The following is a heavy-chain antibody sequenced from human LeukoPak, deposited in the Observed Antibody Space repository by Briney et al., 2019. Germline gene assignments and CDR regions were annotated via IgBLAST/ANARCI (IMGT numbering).Heavy chain of an antibody. Sequence: ASVKVSCKPSGYTFTSYGISWVRQAPGQGLEWMGWISAYNGNTNYAQKLQGRVTMTTDTSTSTAYMELRSLRSDDTAVYYCARDLWYYDSSGYFGYWGQGTLVTVSS. V-gene: IGHV1-18*01. J-gene: IGHJ4*02. CDR3: ARDLWYYDSSGYFGY. CDR2: ISAYNGNT. D-gene: IGHD3-22*01. CDR1: GYTFTSYG.